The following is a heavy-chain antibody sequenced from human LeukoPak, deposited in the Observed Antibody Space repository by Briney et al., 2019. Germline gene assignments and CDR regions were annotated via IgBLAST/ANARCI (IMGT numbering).Heavy chain of an antibody. Sequence: PEGSLRLSCAASGFTFSSYAMSWVRQAPGKGLEWVSAISGIGGSTYYADSVKGRFTISRDNSKNMLYLQMNSLSGEDTAVYSCARGGTMYYGSGNFDYWGQGTLVTVSS. D-gene: IGHD3-10*01. J-gene: IGHJ4*02. CDR1: GFTFSSYA. V-gene: IGHV3-23*01. CDR2: ISGIGGST. CDR3: ARGGTMYYGSGNFDY.